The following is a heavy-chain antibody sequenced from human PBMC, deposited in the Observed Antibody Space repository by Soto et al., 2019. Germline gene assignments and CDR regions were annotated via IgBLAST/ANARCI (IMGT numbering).Heavy chain of an antibody. CDR1: GYIFANYC. CDR2: FYSGDSDT. J-gene: IGHJ4*02. CDR3: ARGSSGFYDY. Sequence: LKISCKGSGYIFANYCIAWVRQMPGKGLEWMGIFYSGDSDTRYSPSFQGQVVISGDKSINTAYLQWTSLKASDTAMYYCARGSSGFYDYWGQGTLVTVSS. V-gene: IGHV5-51*01. D-gene: IGHD6-19*01.